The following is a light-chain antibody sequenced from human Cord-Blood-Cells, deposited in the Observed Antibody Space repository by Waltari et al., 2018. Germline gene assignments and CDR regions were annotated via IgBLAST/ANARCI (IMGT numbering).Light chain of an antibody. V-gene: IGKV1-5*03. Sequence: DIQMTQSPSTLSASVGARVTITCRASQSISSWLAWYQQKPGKAPKLLIYKASSLESGVPSRFSGSGSGTEFTLTISSLQPDDFATDYCQQYNSYPYSFGHGTKLEIK. J-gene: IGKJ2*03. CDR1: QSISSW. CDR3: QQYNSYPYS. CDR2: KAS.